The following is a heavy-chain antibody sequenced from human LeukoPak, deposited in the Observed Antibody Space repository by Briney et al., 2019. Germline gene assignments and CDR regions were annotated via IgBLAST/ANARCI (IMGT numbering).Heavy chain of an antibody. CDR2: IIPIFGTA. CDR1: GGTFSSYA. D-gene: IGHD6-13*01. CDR3: ARARIAAFID. J-gene: IGHJ4*02. Sequence: ASVKVSCKASGGTFSSYAISWVRQDPGQGLEWMGRIIPIFGTANYAQKFQGRVTITTDESTSTAYMELSSLRSEDTAVYYCARARIAAFIDWGQGTLVTVSS. V-gene: IGHV1-69*05.